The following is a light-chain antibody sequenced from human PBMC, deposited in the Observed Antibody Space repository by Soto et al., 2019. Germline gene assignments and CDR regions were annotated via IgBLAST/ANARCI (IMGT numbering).Light chain of an antibody. Sequence: DIVMTQTPPSLPVTPGEPASISCRSSQSLSDSDDGNTYLDWYLQKTGQSPQLLIYTLAYRASGGQDRCSGSGSGTDFTLTISRLEPEDFAVYYCKQYGSSTWTFGQGTKVDIK. CDR1: QSLSDSDDGNTY. CDR3: KQYGSSTWT. V-gene: IGKV2-40*01. J-gene: IGKJ1*01. CDR2: TLA.